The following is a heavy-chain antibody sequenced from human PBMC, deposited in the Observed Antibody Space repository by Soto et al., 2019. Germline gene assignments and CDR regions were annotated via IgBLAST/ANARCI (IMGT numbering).Heavy chain of an antibody. CDR2: IWYDGSNK. V-gene: IGHV3-33*01. D-gene: IGHD6-19*01. Sequence: SLRLSCAASGFTFSSYGMHWVRQAPGKGLEWVAVIWYDGSNKYYADSVKGRFTISRDNSKNTLYLQMNSLRAEDTAVYYCARNAVAGTVSYYYYGMDVWGQGTTVTVSS. CDR3: ARNAVAGTVSYYYYGMDV. J-gene: IGHJ6*02. CDR1: GFTFSSYG.